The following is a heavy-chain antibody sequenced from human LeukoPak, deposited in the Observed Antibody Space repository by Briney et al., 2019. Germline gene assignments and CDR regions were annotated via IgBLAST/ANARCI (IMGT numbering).Heavy chain of an antibody. Sequence: SETLSLTCTVSGGSISSYYWSWIRQPPGKGLEWIGYFYYSGSANYNPSLKSRVTISVDTSKNQFSLKLNSVAAADTAVYYCARHLDTYYFDSGGSDPYYFDMDVWGQGTTVTVSS. CDR1: GGSISSYY. CDR2: FYYSGSA. CDR3: ARHLDTYYFDSGGSDPYYFDMDV. J-gene: IGHJ6*02. V-gene: IGHV4-59*08. D-gene: IGHD3-22*01.